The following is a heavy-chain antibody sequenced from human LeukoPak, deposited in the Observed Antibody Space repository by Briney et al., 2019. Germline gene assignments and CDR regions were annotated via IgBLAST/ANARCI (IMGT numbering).Heavy chain of an antibody. Sequence: GGSLRLSCAASGFTFSSYAMHWVRQAPGKGLVWVSRINSDGRSAVYADSVKGRFTISRDNAKNTLYLQMDSLRAEDTAVYYCTRVSTTDDYWGQGTLVTVSS. V-gene: IGHV3-74*01. CDR1: GFTFSSYA. CDR2: INSDGRSA. D-gene: IGHD2/OR15-2a*01. CDR3: TRVSTTDDY. J-gene: IGHJ4*02.